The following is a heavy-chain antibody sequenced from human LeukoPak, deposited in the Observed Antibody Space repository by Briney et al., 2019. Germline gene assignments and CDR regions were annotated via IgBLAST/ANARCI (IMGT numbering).Heavy chain of an antibody. CDR1: GYTLTELS. Sequence: ASVKVSCKVSGYTLTELSMHWVRQAPGEGLEWMGGFDPEDGETIYAQKFQGRVTMTEDTSTDTAYMELSSLRSEDTAVYYCATSRGYDSSPWAFDIWGKGTMVTVSS. J-gene: IGHJ3*02. V-gene: IGHV1-24*01. D-gene: IGHD3-22*01. CDR2: FDPEDGET. CDR3: ATSRGYDSSPWAFDI.